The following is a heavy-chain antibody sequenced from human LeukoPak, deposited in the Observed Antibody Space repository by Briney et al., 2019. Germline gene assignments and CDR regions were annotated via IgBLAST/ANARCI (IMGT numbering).Heavy chain of an antibody. J-gene: IGHJ4*02. V-gene: IGHV3-33*01. Sequence: GGSLRLSCAASGFTFSSYGMHWVRQAPGKGLEWVAVIWYDGSNKYYADSVKGRFTISRDNSKNTLYLQMNSLRAEDTAVYYCARDQNKFGWCSLDYWGQGTLVTVSS. CDR3: ARDQNKFGWCSLDY. CDR2: IWYDGSNK. D-gene: IGHD6-19*01. CDR1: GFTFSSYG.